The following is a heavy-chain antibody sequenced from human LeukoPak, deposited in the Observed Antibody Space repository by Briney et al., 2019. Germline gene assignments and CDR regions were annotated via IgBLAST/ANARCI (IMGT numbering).Heavy chain of an antibody. CDR3: AKNLEAGQLL. D-gene: IGHD3-3*01. Sequence: GGSLRLSCAASGFTVSTNYMSWVRQAPGKGLEWVSVFYRGGDTYYADSVKGRFTISRDTSKNTLYLQMNSLRAEDTAVYYCAKNLEAGQLLWGQGTLVTVSS. CDR2: FYRGGDT. J-gene: IGHJ4*02. CDR1: GFTVSTNY. V-gene: IGHV3-66*01.